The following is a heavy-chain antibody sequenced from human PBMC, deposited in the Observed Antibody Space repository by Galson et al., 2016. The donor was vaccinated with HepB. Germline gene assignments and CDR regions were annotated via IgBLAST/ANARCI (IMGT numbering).Heavy chain of an antibody. D-gene: IGHD4-17*01. Sequence: SLRLSCATSGFTFSSYWMTRVRQAPGKGLEWVANINQDGIEKYYVGSVEGRFTISRDNAKKSLYLQMDSLRAEDTAVYYCARSGEPSWGQGTLVTVSS. CDR3: ARSGEPS. V-gene: IGHV3-7*01. J-gene: IGHJ5*02. CDR1: GFTFSSYW. CDR2: INQDGIEK.